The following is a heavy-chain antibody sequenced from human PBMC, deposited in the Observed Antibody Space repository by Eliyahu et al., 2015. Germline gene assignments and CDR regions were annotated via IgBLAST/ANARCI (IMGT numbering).Heavy chain of an antibody. Sequence: EVHLVESGGXLXRPGGSLRLXXTXSGFIFSDYSMSWVRQAPGKGLEWVSTXNRXSTYIIYADSVKGRFAVSRDNANNSMYLQMTSLRAEDTAVYYCARDSTSWSRDYWGQGTLVTVSS. CDR3: ARDSTSWSRDY. D-gene: IGHD2/OR15-2a*01. CDR1: GFIFSDYS. CDR2: XNRXSTYI. J-gene: IGHJ4*02. V-gene: IGHV3-21*01.